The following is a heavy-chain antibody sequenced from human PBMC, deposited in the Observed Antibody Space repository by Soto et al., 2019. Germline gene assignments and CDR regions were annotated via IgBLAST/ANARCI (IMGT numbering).Heavy chain of an antibody. CDR2: IIPIFGTA. Sequence: QVQLVQSGAEVKKPGSSVKVSCKASGGTLSSYAISWVRQAPGQGLEWMGGIIPIFGTANYAQKFQGRVTITADESTSTAYMELSSLRSEDTAVYYCARAEARQFDGSGWYRLIPGYFDLWGRGTLVTVSS. V-gene: IGHV1-69*01. CDR1: GGTLSSYA. CDR3: ARAEARQFDGSGWYRLIPGYFDL. J-gene: IGHJ2*01. D-gene: IGHD6-19*01.